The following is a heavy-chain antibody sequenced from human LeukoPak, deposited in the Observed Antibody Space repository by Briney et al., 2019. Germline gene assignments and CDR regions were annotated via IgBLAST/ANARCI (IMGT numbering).Heavy chain of an antibody. Sequence: SQTLSLTCAISGDSVSSNSAAWNWIRQSPSRGLEWLGRTYYRSKWYNDYAVSVKSRITINPDTSKNQFSLKLSSVTAADTAVYYCARDHIFWEYSYGYSYRYFDLWGRGTLVTVSS. CDR1: GDSVSSNSAA. D-gene: IGHD5-18*01. CDR2: TYYRSKWYN. CDR3: ARDHIFWEYSYGYSYRYFDL. V-gene: IGHV6-1*01. J-gene: IGHJ2*01.